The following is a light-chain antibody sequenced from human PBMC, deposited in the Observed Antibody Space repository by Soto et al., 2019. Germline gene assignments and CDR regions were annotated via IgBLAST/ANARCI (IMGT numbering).Light chain of an antibody. J-gene: IGKJ3*01. CDR3: QHLNSYPIT. CDR1: QGISNH. V-gene: IGKV1-9*01. CDR2: AAS. Sequence: DIQLTPSPSFLSASVEDRVTITCRASQGISNHLAWYQQRPGKPPKVVIYAASNLQSGVPSRFSGSVSGTEFTLTISSLQPEDRATYDCQHLNSYPITFGPGTKGDIK.